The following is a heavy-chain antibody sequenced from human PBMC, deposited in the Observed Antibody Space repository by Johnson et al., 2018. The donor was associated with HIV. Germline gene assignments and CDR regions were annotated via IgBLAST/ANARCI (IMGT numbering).Heavy chain of an antibody. CDR3: ARCNDAYTLLSAFDI. CDR2: ISSNGGST. CDR1: GFTFSTYA. J-gene: IGHJ3*02. D-gene: IGHD5-24*01. Sequence: MQLVESGGGLVQPGGSLRLSCAASGFTFSTYAMNWVRQAPGKGLEYVSAISSNGGSTYYANSLKDRFTISRDNSKNTLYLQMGSLRAEDMGVYYCARCNDAYTLLSAFDIWSQGTMVTVSS. V-gene: IGHV3-64*01.